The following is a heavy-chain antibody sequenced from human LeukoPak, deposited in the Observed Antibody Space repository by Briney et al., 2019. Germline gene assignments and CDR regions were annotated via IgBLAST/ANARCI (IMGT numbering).Heavy chain of an antibody. J-gene: IGHJ3*02. Sequence: GGSLRLSCAASGFTFSSSAMSWVRQAPGKGLEWVSGMCGSAASPYYADSVKGRFTISRDNSKNTLYLQMNSLRAEDTAVYYCAKDQGSTVEDAFDIWGQGTMVTVSS. CDR1: GFTFSSSA. CDR2: MCGSAASP. CDR3: AKDQGSTVEDAFDI. D-gene: IGHD4-23*01. V-gene: IGHV3-23*01.